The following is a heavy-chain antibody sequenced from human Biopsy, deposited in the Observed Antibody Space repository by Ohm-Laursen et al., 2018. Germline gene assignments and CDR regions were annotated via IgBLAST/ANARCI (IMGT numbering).Heavy chain of an antibody. CDR3: ARGSSYSYDFDY. CDR2: VYYSGST. D-gene: IGHD5-18*01. J-gene: IGHJ4*02. CDR1: SGSISGYY. V-gene: IGHV4-59*01. Sequence: SETLSLTCTVSSGSISGYYWTWIRQAPGKGLEFIGYVYYSGSTNFNPSLKSRVTISVDTSKNQFSLKLSSVTAADTAVYFCARGSSYSYDFDYWGQGTLVAVSS.